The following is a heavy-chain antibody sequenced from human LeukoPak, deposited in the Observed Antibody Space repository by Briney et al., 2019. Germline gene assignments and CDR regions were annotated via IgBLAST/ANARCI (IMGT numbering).Heavy chain of an antibody. Sequence: GGSLRLSCAASGFTISSYAMGWVRQARGKGLEWVSAISGSGGSTYYADSVKGRFTISRDNSKNTLYLQMNSLRAEDTAVYYCAKGAGGSGSYYGGQYYFDYWGQGTLVTVSS. CDR1: GFTISSYA. CDR3: AKGAGGSGSYYGGQYYFDY. J-gene: IGHJ4*02. D-gene: IGHD1-26*01. V-gene: IGHV3-23*01. CDR2: ISGSGGST.